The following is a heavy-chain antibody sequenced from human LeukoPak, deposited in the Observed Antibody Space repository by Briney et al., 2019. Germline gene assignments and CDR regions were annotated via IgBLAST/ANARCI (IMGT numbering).Heavy chain of an antibody. D-gene: IGHD3-22*01. J-gene: IGHJ3*01. CDR1: GFTFSSYW. V-gene: IGHV5-51*01. Sequence: PGGSLRLSCAASGFTFSSYWIAWVRQMPGKGLEWMGIIYPDDSDTRYSPSFQGQVTISADKSVSTAYLQWSSLKASDTAMYYCARPNITSYYDSRGYDAFDVWGQGTMVTVSS. CDR3: ARPNITSYYDSRGYDAFDV. CDR2: IYPDDSDT.